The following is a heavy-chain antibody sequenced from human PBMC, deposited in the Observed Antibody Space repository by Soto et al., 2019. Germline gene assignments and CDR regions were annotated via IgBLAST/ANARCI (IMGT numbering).Heavy chain of an antibody. CDR1: GFTFSSYA. D-gene: IGHD1-20*01. V-gene: IGHV3-23*01. J-gene: IGHJ4*02. CDR3: AKSRYNWNPYYFDY. CDR2: ISGSGGST. Sequence: PGGSLRLPCAASGFTFSSYAMSWVRQAPGKGLEWVSAISGSGGSTYYADSVKGRFTISRDNSKNALYLQMNSLRAEDTAVYYCAKSRYNWNPYYFDYWGQGTLVTVSS.